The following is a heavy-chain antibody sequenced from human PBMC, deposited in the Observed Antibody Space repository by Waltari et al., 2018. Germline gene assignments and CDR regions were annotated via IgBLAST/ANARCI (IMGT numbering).Heavy chain of an antibody. CDR3: VRGIDL. J-gene: IGHJ4*02. V-gene: IGHV3-7*01. CDR2: INEDGSRT. CDR1: GFIFNSFW. D-gene: IGHD3-9*01. Sequence: EVQVVESGGGLVQPGGSLRLSCAASGFIFNSFWTSWVRQAPGKGLDWVANINEDGSRTYYLDSVKGRFTISRDNAKNSLSLQMNSLRAEDTAVYYCVRGIDLWGQGTLVTVSS.